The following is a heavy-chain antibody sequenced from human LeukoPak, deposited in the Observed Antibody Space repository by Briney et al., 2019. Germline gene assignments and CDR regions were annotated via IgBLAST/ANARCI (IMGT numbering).Heavy chain of an antibody. CDR1: GFTFSSYA. Sequence: SGGSLRLSCSASGFTFSSYAMHWVRQAPGKGLEYVSAISSSGGSTYYADLVKGRFTISRDNSKNTLYLQMSSLRPEDTAVYFCVKERSGGFFDYWGQGTLVPVSS. CDR2: ISSSGGST. V-gene: IGHV3-64D*09. CDR3: VKERSGGFFDY. D-gene: IGHD1-26*01. J-gene: IGHJ4*02.